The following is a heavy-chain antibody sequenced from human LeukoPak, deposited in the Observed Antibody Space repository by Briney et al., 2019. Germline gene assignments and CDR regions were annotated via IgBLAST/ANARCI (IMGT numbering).Heavy chain of an antibody. J-gene: IGHJ4*02. Sequence: GRSLRLSCAAFGFTFSSYGMHWVRQAPGKGLEWVAVIWYDGSNKYYADSVKGRFTISRDNSKNTLYLQMNSLRAEDTAVYYCARDRGYGDYASYFDYWGQGTLVTVSS. D-gene: IGHD4-17*01. CDR3: ARDRGYGDYASYFDY. V-gene: IGHV3-33*01. CDR2: IWYDGSNK. CDR1: GFTFSSYG.